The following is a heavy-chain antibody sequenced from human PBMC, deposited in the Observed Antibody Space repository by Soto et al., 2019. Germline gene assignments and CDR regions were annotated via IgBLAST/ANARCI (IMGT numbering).Heavy chain of an antibody. J-gene: IGHJ6*02. Sequence: SVKVSCKASGGTFSSYAISWVRQAPGQGLEWMGGIIPIFGTANYAQKFQGRVTITADESTSTASMELSSLRAEDTAVYYCPSRVVPAAMRKHYYYYVMDVCGQATTVTVSS. V-gene: IGHV1-69*13. CDR3: PSRVVPAAMRKHYYYYVMDV. CDR1: GGTFSSYA. D-gene: IGHD2-2*01. CDR2: IIPIFGTA.